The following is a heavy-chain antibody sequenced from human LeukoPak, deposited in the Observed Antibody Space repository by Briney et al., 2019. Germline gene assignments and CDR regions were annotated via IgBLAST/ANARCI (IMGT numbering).Heavy chain of an antibody. CDR1: GYSFTSYW. D-gene: IGHD1-26*01. V-gene: IGHV5-51*01. CDR2: IYPGDSDT. Sequence: GESLKISCKGSGYSFTSYWIGWVRQMPGKGLEWMGIIYPGDSDTRYSPSFQGQVTISADKSISTAYLQWGSLKASDTAMYYCARHRDSGSYYGGAFDIWGQGTMVTVSS. CDR3: ARHRDSGSYYGGAFDI. J-gene: IGHJ3*02.